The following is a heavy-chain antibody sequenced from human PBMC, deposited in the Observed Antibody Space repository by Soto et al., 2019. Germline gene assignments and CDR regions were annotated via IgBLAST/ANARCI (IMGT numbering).Heavy chain of an antibody. Sequence: QVQLVESGGGLVKSGGSLRLSCAASGFTFSDFYMSWIRQAPGKGLEWISYISSGSTNIFYADSVRGRFTVSRDNAKNSVYLQMHSLRAEDTAVYYCTRDRNAADSDYRRQGTLVTVSS. J-gene: IGHJ4*02. CDR2: ISSGSTNI. D-gene: IGHD1-1*01. CDR3: TRDRNAADSDY. V-gene: IGHV3-11*01. CDR1: GFTFSDFY.